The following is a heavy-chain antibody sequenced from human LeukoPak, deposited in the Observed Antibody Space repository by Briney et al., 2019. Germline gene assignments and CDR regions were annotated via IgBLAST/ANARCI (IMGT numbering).Heavy chain of an antibody. Sequence: GESLRPSCAASGFTFIAVDWVRQAPGMGLEWVSTINSVDDTYYSESVRGRFTVSRDKSKNTVYLHMNSLRAEDTAVYHCAKWFRGSGSDRFYDKWGQGTLVTVSS. CDR1: GFTFIA. CDR3: AKWFRGSGSDRFYDK. D-gene: IGHD3-10*01. CDR2: INSVDDT. V-gene: IGHV3-23*01. J-gene: IGHJ4*02.